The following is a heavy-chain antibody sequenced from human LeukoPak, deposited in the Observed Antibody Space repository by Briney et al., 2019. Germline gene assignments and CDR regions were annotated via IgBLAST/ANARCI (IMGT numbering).Heavy chain of an antibody. J-gene: IGHJ6*02. D-gene: IGHD6-13*01. V-gene: IGHV3-43*02. CDR2: ISGDGGST. Sequence: GGSLRLSCAASGFTFDDYAMHWVRQAPGKGLEWVTLISGDGGSTYYADSVKGRFTISRDNSKNSLYLQMNSLRTEDTALYYCAKDGPDQYSSSWSSGRIFLRPRLYYYYGMDVWGQGTTVTVSS. CDR3: AKDGPDQYSSSWSSGRIFLRPRLYYYYGMDV. CDR1: GFTFDDYA.